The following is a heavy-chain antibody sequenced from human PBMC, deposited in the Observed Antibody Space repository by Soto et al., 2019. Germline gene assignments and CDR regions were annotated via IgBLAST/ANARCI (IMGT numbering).Heavy chain of an antibody. D-gene: IGHD2-21*01. V-gene: IGHV1-2*02. CDR3: ARFNVLKMVSAGIDF. Sequence: ASVKVSFKTSGYSFGYYYIHWVRQAPGRGLEWMGWLNPNGGATNYAQEFQGRIAMTSDPSISTVYMELSSLTSDDTAVYYCARFNVLKMVSAGIDFWGPGTLVTVSS. J-gene: IGHJ4*02. CDR2: LNPNGGAT. CDR1: GYSFGYYY.